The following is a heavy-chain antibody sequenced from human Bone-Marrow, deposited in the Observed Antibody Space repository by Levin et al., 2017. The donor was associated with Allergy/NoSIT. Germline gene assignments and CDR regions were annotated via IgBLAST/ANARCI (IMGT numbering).Heavy chain of an antibody. CDR3: ARGSAAGTHYGMDV. D-gene: IGHD6-13*01. CDR1: GGSISSSNW. J-gene: IGHJ6*02. CDR2: IYHSGST. V-gene: IGHV4-4*02. Sequence: SETLSLTCAVSGGSISSSNWWSWVRQPPGKGLEWIGEIYHSGSTNYNPSLKSRVTISVDKSKNQFSLKLSSVTAADTAVYYCARGSAAGTHYGMDVWGQGTTVTVSS.